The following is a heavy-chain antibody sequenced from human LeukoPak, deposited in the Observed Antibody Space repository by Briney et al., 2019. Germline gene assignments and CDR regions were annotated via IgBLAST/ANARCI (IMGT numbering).Heavy chain of an antibody. CDR2: ISWKSHSI. CDR1: GFTIDDNA. CDR3: VKDWGSSGKGNFQH. D-gene: IGHD6-19*01. J-gene: IGHJ1*01. V-gene: IGHV3-9*01. Sequence: GGSLRLSCAASGFTIDDNAMHWVRQAPGKGLEWVSGISWKSHSIGYADSVKGRFTISRDNAKNSLYLQMNSLRADDTALYYCVKDWGSSGKGNFQHWGQGTLVTVSS.